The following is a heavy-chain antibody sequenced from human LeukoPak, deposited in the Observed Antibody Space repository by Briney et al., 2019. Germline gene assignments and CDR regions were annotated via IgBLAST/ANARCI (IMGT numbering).Heavy chain of an antibody. D-gene: IGHD6-6*01. V-gene: IGHV1-69*05. Sequence: ASVKVSCKASGGTFSSYGISWVRQAPGQGLEWTGGIIPFSDTPNYAIYAQKFQGRVTIITDESTITAYMELSSLRSDDTAVYYWASYSGSSLRIFDYWGQGTLVTVSS. CDR3: ASYSGSSLRIFDY. J-gene: IGHJ4*02. CDR2: IIPFSDTPNYA. CDR1: GGTFSSYG.